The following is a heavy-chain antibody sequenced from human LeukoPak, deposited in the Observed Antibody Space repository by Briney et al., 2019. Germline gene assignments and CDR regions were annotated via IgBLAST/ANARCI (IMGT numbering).Heavy chain of an antibody. V-gene: IGHV4-31*03. Sequence: PSQTLSLTCTVSGGSISSGSYYWRWIRQHPGKGLEWIGIIYYSGTTYYNPSLESRVTISVDTSKNQFSLKLSSVTAADTAVYYCARYYYDNNGPSAYAYFDYWGEGTLVTVSS. CDR1: GGSISSGSYY. D-gene: IGHD3-22*01. CDR2: IYYSGTT. CDR3: ARYYYDNNGPSAYAYFDY. J-gene: IGHJ4*02.